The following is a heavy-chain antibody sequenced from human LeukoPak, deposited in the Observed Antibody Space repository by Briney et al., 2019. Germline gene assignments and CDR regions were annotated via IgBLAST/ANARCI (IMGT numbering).Heavy chain of an antibody. V-gene: IGHV4-39*07. CDR2: IYYTGST. D-gene: IGHD2-21*01. Sequence: GSLRLSCAASGFTFSNYWMSWIRQPPGKGLEWIGSIYYTGSTGYNPSLKSRVTISIDTSKNQFSLKLTSVTAADTAVYYCATDRTSVVRAFDIWGQGTMVTVSS. J-gene: IGHJ3*02. CDR3: ATDRTSVVRAFDI. CDR1: GFTFSNYW.